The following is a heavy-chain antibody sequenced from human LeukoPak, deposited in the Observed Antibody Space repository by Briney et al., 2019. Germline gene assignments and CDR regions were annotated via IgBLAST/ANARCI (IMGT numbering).Heavy chain of an antibody. J-gene: IGHJ6*02. V-gene: IGHV1-69*04. Sequence: GSAVTVSCMAPGGTFITYSICWVRQAPGRGLEWMGRIIPMVGISNYVQTLQGRVTMNADISTSTAYLEVSSLRSEDTAVYYGARDWVLRGYGLDYYYGMDGWGQGTTVTVSS. CDR3: ARDWVLRGYGLDYYYGMDG. CDR1: GGTFITYS. D-gene: IGHD5-12*01. CDR2: IIPMVGIS.